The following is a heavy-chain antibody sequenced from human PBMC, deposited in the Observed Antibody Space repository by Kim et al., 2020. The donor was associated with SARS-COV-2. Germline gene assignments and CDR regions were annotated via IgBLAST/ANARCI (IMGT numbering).Heavy chain of an antibody. CDR3: AGGAGSGSYYSP. J-gene: IGHJ5*02. CDR1: GYTFTSYY. V-gene: IGHV1-46*01. CDR2: INPSGGSP. D-gene: IGHD3-10*01. Sequence: ASVKVSCKASGYTFTSYYIHWVRQAPGQGLEWVGIINPSGGSPTYTQKFQGRVTMTRDTSTSTVYMELSSLTCEDTAVYYCAGGAGSGSYYSPWGQGTLVTVSS.